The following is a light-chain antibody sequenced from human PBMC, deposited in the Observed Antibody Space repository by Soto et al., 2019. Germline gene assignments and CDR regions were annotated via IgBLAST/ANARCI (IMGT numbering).Light chain of an antibody. CDR1: QSVTNSY. Sequence: EVVLTQSPGTLSLSPGERATLSCRASQSVTNSYLAWYQQKPGQAPRLLVYAASRRATGIPDGFSGSGSETDFTLTITRLEPDDFAVYYCQDYGSSRTFGQGTKVEIK. J-gene: IGKJ1*01. CDR2: AAS. CDR3: QDYGSSRT. V-gene: IGKV3-20*01.